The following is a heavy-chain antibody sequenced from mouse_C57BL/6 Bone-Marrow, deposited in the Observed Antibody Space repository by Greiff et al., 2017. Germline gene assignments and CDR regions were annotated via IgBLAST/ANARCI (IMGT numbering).Heavy chain of an antibody. V-gene: IGHV1-81*01. Sequence: VMLVESGAELARPGASVKLSCTASGYTFTSYGISWVKQRTGQGLEWIGEIYPRSGNTYYNEKFKGKATLTADKSSSTAYMELRSLTSEDSAVYFCAREWAYWGQGTLVTVSA. CDR2: IYPRSGNT. D-gene: IGHD1-3*01. CDR1: GYTFTSYG. J-gene: IGHJ3*01. CDR3: AREWAY.